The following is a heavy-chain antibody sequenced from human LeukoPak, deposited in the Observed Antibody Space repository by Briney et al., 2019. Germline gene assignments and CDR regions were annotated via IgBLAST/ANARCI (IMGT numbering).Heavy chain of an antibody. J-gene: IGHJ4*02. V-gene: IGHV1-18*01. CDR3: ARDLGSVIVATTQPDY. Sequence: GASVKVSCKASGYTFTSYGISWVRQAPGQGLEWMGWISAYNGNTNYAQKLQGRVTMTTDTSTSTAYMELRSLRSDDTAVYYCARDLGSVIVATTQPDYWGQGTLVTVSS. CDR1: GYTFTSYG. CDR2: ISAYNGNT. D-gene: IGHD5-12*01.